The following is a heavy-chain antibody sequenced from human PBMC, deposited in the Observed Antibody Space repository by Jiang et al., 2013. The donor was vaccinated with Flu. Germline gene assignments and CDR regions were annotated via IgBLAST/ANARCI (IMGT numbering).Heavy chain of an antibody. J-gene: IGHJ4*02. Sequence: GAEVKKPGSSVKVSCWASGDSFRDYTIGWVRQAPGQGLEWMGGLVPKFRSANYAQKFQGRVTITADGSMTTIYMELSNLRNEDTAFYYCARGLEQRGRTDHAPRDWGQGTLVTVSS. CDR2: LVPKFRSA. V-gene: IGHV1-69*01. CDR3: ARGLEQRGRTDHAPRD. D-gene: IGHD1/OR15-1a*01. CDR1: GDSFRDYT.